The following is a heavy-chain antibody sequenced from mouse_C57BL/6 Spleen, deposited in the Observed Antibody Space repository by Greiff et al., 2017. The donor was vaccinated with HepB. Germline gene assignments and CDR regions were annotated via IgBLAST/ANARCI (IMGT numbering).Heavy chain of an antibody. CDR1: GFTFTDYY. V-gene: IGHV7-3*01. D-gene: IGHD2-3*01. CDR3: ATGDGYYYAMDY. CDR2: IRNKANGYTT. J-gene: IGHJ4*01. Sequence: EVQRVESGGGLVQPGGSLSLSCAASGFTFTDYYMSWVRQPPGKALEWLGFIRNKANGYTTEYSASVKGRFTISRDNSQSILYLQMNALRAEDSATYYCATGDGYYYAMDYWGQGTSVTVSS.